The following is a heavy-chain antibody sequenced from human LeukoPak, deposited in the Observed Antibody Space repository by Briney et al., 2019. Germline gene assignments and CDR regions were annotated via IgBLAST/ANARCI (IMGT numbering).Heavy chain of an antibody. CDR1: GYTFTNYY. D-gene: IGHD3-10*01. CDR3: ARGGEYYYGSGSYFRFDP. V-gene: IGHV1-8*02. CDR2: MNPNSGNT. J-gene: IGHJ5*02. Sequence: ASVKVSCKTSGYTFTNYYIHWVRQATGQGLEWMGWMNPNSGNTGYAQKFQGRVTMTRDTSISTAYMELSSLRSEDTAVYYCARGGEYYYGSGSYFRFDPWGQGTLVTVSS.